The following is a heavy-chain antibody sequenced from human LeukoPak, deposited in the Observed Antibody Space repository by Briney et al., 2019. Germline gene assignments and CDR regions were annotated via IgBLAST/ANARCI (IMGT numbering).Heavy chain of an antibody. J-gene: IGHJ4*02. CDR3: ARDLRSSGWSEGYFDY. D-gene: IGHD6-19*01. V-gene: IGHV4-39*07. CDR2: IYYSGST. CDR1: GGSISSSSYY. Sequence: PSETLSLTCTVSGGSISSSSYYWGWIRQPPGKGLEWIGSIYYSGSTYYNPSLKSRVTISVDTSKNQFSLKLSSVTAADTAVYYCARDLRSSGWSEGYFDYWGQGTLVTVSS.